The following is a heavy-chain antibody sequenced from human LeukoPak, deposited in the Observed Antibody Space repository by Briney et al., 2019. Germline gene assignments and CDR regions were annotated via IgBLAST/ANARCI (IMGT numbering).Heavy chain of an antibody. CDR2: IRSKAYGGTT. D-gene: IGHD3-10*01. CDR3: ARGSWRLVRGAASFES. J-gene: IGHJ4*02. V-gene: IGHV3-49*04. CDR1: GFTFGDYA. Sequence: GGSLRLSCTASGFTFGDYAMSWVRQAPGKGLEWVGFIRSKAYGGTTEYAASVKGRFTISRDDSKSIAYLQMNSLRAEDTAVYYCARGSWRLVRGAASFESWGQGTLVTVSS.